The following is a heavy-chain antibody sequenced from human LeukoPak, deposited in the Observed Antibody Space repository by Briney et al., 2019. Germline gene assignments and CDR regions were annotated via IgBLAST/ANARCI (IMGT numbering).Heavy chain of an antibody. Sequence: GGSLRLSCAASGFTFSSYWMSWVRQAPGKGLEWVSCITTYKYYGDSVEGRLTISTDIAKNSLYLQVDSLRAEDTAVYYCARGYRVVVGAYYYYYMDVWGKGTTVTVSS. CDR3: ARGYRVVVGAYYYYYMDV. D-gene: IGHD2-15*01. V-gene: IGHV3-21*01. J-gene: IGHJ6*03. CDR1: GFTFSSYW. CDR2: ITTYK.